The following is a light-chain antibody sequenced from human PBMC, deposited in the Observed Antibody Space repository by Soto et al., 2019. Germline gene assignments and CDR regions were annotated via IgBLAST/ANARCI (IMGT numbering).Light chain of an antibody. Sequence: EIVLTQSPATLSLSPGKRATLSCRASQSVSSYLAWYQQKPGQGPRLLIYDASNRATGIPARFSGSGSGTDFTLTISSLEPEDFAVYYCQQRSNWPPYTFGQGTKLEIK. CDR1: QSVSSY. CDR3: QQRSNWPPYT. CDR2: DAS. J-gene: IGKJ2*01. V-gene: IGKV3-11*01.